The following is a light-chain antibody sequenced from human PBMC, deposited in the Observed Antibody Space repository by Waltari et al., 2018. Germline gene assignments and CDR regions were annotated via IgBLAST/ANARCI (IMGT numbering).Light chain of an antibody. J-gene: IGLJ3*02. CDR3: SSYAGSNNLV. V-gene: IGLV2-8*01. CDR1: SSDVGGYNY. CDR2: EVS. Sequence: QSALTQPPSASGSPGQSVTISCTGTSSDVGGYNYVSWYQQHPGKAPKLMIYEVSKRPAGVPDRFSASKAGNTASLTVSWLQAEDEADYYCSSYAGSNNLVFGGGTKLTVL.